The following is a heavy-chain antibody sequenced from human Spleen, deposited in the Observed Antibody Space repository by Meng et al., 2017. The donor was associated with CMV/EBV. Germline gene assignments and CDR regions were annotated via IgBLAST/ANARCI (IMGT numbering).Heavy chain of an antibody. J-gene: IGHJ4*02. V-gene: IGHV1-2*02. Sequence: ASVKVSCKASGYTFTGYYMHWVRQAPGQGLEWMGWINPNSGGTNYAQKFQGRVTMTRDTSISTAYMELSRLRSDDTAVYYCARVEGDTAMAADYWGQGTLVTVSS. CDR3: ARVEGDTAMAADY. CDR2: INPNSGGT. CDR1: GYTFTGYY. D-gene: IGHD5-18*01.